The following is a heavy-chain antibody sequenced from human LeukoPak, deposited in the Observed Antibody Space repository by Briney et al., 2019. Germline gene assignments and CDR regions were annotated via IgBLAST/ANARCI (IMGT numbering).Heavy chain of an antibody. D-gene: IGHD4-23*01. CDR3: ARVKATVVTGENDY. J-gene: IGHJ4*02. V-gene: IGHV4-39*07. CDR2: IYYSGST. CDR1: GGSISSSSYY. Sequence: SETLSLTCTVSGGSISSSSYYWGWIRQPPGKGLEWIGSIYYSGSTYYNPSLKSRVTISVDTSKNQFSLKLSSVTAADTAVYYCARVKATVVTGENDYWGQGTLVAVSS.